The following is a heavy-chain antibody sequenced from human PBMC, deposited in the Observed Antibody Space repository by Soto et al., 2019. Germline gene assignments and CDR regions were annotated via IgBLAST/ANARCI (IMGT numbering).Heavy chain of an antibody. CDR2: ISYDGSNK. V-gene: IGHV3-30*18. CDR3: AKEMPDYYDSSGYYYAHFDY. Sequence: GGSLRLSCAASGFTFSSYGMHWVRQAPGKGLEWVAVISYDGSNKYYADSVKGRFTISRDNSKNTLYLQMNSLRAEDTAVYYCAKEMPDYYDSSGYYYAHFDYWGQGTLVTVSS. CDR1: GFTFSSYG. J-gene: IGHJ4*02. D-gene: IGHD3-22*01.